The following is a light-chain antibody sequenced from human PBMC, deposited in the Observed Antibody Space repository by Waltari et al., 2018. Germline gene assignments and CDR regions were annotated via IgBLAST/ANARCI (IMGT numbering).Light chain of an antibody. J-gene: IGKJ2*01. CDR2: GES. CDR3: QQYISWPRT. CDR1: QSVSRD. Sequence: ETVMTQSPATLSVSPGERATLSCGASQSVSRDLAWYQQKPGQAPRLLIFGESTRATGIPARFSGSGSGTEFTLTISSLQSEDSAIYYCQQYISWPRTFGQGTKLEI. V-gene: IGKV3-15*01.